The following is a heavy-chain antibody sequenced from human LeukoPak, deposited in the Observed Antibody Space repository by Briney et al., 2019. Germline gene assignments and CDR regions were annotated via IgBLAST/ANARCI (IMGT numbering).Heavy chain of an antibody. CDR1: GFTFSSYA. Sequence: GSLRLSCAASGFTFSSYAMSWVRQAPGKGLEWVSAVRETGASTFYADSVKGRFTISRDNSKNTLYLQMNSLRAEDTAIYYCAKEKAGSGSYYVDYWGQGTLVTVSS. V-gene: IGHV3-23*01. CDR3: AKEKAGSGSYYVDY. CDR2: VRETGAST. D-gene: IGHD3-10*01. J-gene: IGHJ4*02.